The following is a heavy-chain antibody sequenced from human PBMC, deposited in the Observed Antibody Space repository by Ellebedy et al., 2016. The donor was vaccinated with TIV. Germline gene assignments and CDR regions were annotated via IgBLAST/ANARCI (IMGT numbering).Heavy chain of an antibody. D-gene: IGHD1-1*01. CDR3: ARPTTLRIVDAFNI. CDR1: GGSISSSSYY. CDR2: IYYSGST. V-gene: IGHV4-39*01. Sequence: MPSETLSLTCTVSGGSISSSSYYWGWIRQPPGKGLEWIGSIYYSGSTYYNPSLKSRVTISVDTSKNQFSLKLSSVTAADTAVYYCARPTTLRIVDAFNIWGQGTMVTVSS. J-gene: IGHJ3*02.